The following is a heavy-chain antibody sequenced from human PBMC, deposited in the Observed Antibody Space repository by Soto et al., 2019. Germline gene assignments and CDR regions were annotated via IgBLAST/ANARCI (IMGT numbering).Heavy chain of an antibody. Sequence: PGGSLRLSCAASGFTFSSYSTNWVRQAPGKGLEWVSYISSSSSTIYYADSVKGRFTISRDNAKNSLYLQMNSLRDEDTAVYYCARENNGIEWLRFRCWFDPWGQGTLVTVSS. J-gene: IGHJ5*02. CDR1: GFTFSSYS. D-gene: IGHD5-12*01. CDR3: ARENNGIEWLRFRCWFDP. V-gene: IGHV3-48*02. CDR2: ISSSSSTI.